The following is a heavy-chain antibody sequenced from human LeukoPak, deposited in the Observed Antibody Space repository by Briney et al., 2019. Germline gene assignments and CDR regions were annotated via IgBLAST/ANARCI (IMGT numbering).Heavy chain of an antibody. V-gene: IGHV4-61*02. CDR1: GASISSGGYY. CDR2: IYTSGST. J-gene: IGHJ3*02. Sequence: SETLSLTCTVSGASISSGGYYWSWIRQPAGKGLEWIGRIYTSGSTNYNPSLKSRVTISVDTSKNQFSLKLSSVTAADTAVYYCARGVKWELLSAFDIWGQGTMVTVSS. CDR3: ARGVKWELLSAFDI. D-gene: IGHD1-26*01.